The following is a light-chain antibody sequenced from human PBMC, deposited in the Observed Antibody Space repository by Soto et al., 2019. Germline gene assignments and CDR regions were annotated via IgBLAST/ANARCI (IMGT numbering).Light chain of an antibody. Sequence: DIQMTQSPSSLSASVGDRVTITCRASQSISSYLNWYQQKPGKAPKLLIYAASSLQSGVPSRFSGSGSGTNFTIAISSLQPEDFATYYCQQSYSTPRTFGQGKKVEIK. CDR1: QSISSY. CDR2: AAS. CDR3: QQSYSTPRT. V-gene: IGKV1-39*01. J-gene: IGKJ1*01.